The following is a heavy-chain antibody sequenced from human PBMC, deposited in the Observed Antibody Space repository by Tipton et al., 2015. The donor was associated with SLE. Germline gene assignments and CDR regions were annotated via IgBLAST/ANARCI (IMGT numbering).Heavy chain of an antibody. J-gene: IGHJ6*03. V-gene: IGHV4-34*01. Sequence: LSLTCAVYGGSFSGYYCSWIRQPPGKGLEWIGEINHSGSTNYNPSLKSRVTISVDTSKNQFSLKLSSVTAADTAVYYCARDGPTWGYYYYMGVWGKGTTVTVSS. CDR3: ARDGPTWGYYYYMGV. CDR1: GGSFSGYY. CDR2: INHSGST. D-gene: IGHD7-27*01.